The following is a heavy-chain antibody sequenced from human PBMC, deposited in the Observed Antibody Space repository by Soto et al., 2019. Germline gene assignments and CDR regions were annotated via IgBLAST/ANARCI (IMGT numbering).Heavy chain of an antibody. D-gene: IGHD2-15*01. Sequence: EVQLMESGGGLVQPGGSLRLSCTVSGFTVNTNYMNWVRQAPGKGLEWLSVIFPDGSTYYTDSVRDRFTIFRDNSKNTVYLQMNSLRPEDTAVYFCARRALPHAFVDYWGQGTLVTVSS. CDR1: GFTVNTNY. CDR3: ARRALPHAFVDY. J-gene: IGHJ4*02. CDR2: IFPDGST. V-gene: IGHV3-66*01.